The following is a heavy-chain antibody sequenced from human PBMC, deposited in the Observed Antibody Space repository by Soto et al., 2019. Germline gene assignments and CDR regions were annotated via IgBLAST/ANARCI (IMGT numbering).Heavy chain of an antibody. J-gene: IGHJ4*02. V-gene: IGHV3-23*01. Sequence: GGSLRLSCAASKFTFSSYAMSWVRQGPGKGLEWASAISGSGGSTYHADSVKGRFTISRDNSKNTLYLQMNSLRAEDTAVYYYAKWKYDFWRGPFDYWGQGTLVTVSS. CDR3: AKWKYDFWRGPFDY. CDR1: KFTFSSYA. D-gene: IGHD3-3*01. CDR2: ISGSGGST.